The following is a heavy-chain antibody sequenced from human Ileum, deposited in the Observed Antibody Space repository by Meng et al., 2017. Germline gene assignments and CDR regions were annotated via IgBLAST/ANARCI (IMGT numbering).Heavy chain of an antibody. V-gene: IGHV4-4*02. CDR2: IHHSGST. Sequence: GQLPESGPGLPKPSGTLSLTCAVSGGSISTSDWWSWVRQPPGKGLEWIGEIHHSGSTNYNPSLKSRVTISVDKSKNQFSLKLNSVTAADTAVYYCAREWSGSYRHFDYWGQGTLVTVSS. J-gene: IGHJ4*02. CDR1: GGSISTSDW. CDR3: AREWSGSYRHFDY. D-gene: IGHD1-26*01.